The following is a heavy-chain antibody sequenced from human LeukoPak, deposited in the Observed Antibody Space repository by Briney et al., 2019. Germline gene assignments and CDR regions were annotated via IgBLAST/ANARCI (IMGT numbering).Heavy chain of an antibody. CDR2: INISGGTT. V-gene: IGHV3-23*01. CDR1: GFTFSDYT. Sequence: PGGSLRLSCAASGFTFSDYTMNWVRQAPGKGLEWVSLINISGGTTYYADSVKGRFTISRDNSKNTLYLQMNSLRAEDAAVYYCARGGYCSGTHCYSNYYCVDVWGRGTTVTVSS. CDR3: ARGGYCSGTHCYSNYYCVDV. J-gene: IGHJ6*03. D-gene: IGHD2-15*01.